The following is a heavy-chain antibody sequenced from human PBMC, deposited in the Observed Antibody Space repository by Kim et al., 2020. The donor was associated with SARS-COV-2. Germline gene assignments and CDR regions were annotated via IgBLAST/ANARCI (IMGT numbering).Heavy chain of an antibody. D-gene: IGHD6-19*01. CDR2: ISTISDST. CDR3: AKAHLQWLADY. V-gene: IGHV3-23*01. CDR1: GFTFSSRA. J-gene: IGHJ4*02. Sequence: LTCTASGFTFSSRAMNWVRQAPGKGLEWVSTISTISDSTHYADSVKGRFTISRDNSKNTLYLQMNSLRAEDTAVYYCAKAHLQWLADYWGQGTLVTVSS.